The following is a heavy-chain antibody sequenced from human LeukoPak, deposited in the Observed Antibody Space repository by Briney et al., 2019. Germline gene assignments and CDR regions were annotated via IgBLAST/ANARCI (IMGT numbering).Heavy chain of an antibody. J-gene: IGHJ4*02. CDR3: ARGSGRQQLEQNY. D-gene: IGHD6-13*01. Sequence: GGSLRLSCVASGFTFSIYWMSWVRQAPGRGPEWLAIIKGEGSVIWDVESVRGRFTISRDNAKNSVYLEMNSLRAEDTAVYYCARGSGRQQLEQNYWGQGNLVTVSS. V-gene: IGHV3-7*01. CDR1: GFTFSIYW. CDR2: IKGEGSVI.